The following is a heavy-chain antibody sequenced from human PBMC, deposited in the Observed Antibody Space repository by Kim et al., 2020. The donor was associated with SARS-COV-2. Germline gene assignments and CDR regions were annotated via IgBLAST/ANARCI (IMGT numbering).Heavy chain of an antibody. CDR1: GFTFDDYG. CDR3: ARVAFSSGWYSPFDP. Sequence: GGSLRLSCAASGFTFDDYGMSWVRQAPGKGLEWVSGINWNGGSTGYADSVKGRFTISRDNAKNSLYLQINSLRAEDTALYHCARVAFSSGWYSPFDPWGQGTLVTVSS. V-gene: IGHV3-20*01. D-gene: IGHD6-19*01. CDR2: INWNGGST. J-gene: IGHJ5*02.